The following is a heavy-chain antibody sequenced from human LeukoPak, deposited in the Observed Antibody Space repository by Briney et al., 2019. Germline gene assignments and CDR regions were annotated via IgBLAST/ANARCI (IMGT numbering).Heavy chain of an antibody. V-gene: IGHV3-64D*06. CDR2: ISSNGGST. CDR1: GFTFSSYA. CDR3: VKGPQSSSWYFWVY. J-gene: IGHJ4*02. D-gene: IGHD6-13*01. Sequence: GGSLRLSCSASGFTFSSYAMHWVRQAPGKGLEYVSAISSNGGSTYYADSVKGRFTISRDNSKNTLYLQMSSLRAEDTAVYYCVKGPQSSSWYFWVYRGQGTLVTVSS.